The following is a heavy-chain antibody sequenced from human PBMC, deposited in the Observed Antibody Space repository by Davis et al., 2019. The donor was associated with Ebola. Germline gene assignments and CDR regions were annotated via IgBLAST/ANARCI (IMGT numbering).Heavy chain of an antibody. J-gene: IGHJ3*02. CDR2: ISAYNGNT. CDR1: GYTFTSYG. D-gene: IGHD3-16*01. Sequence: AASVKVSCKASGYTFTSYGISWVRQAPGQGLEWMGWISAYNGNTNCAQKLQGRVTMTTDTSTSTAYMELRGLRSDDTAIYYCARVGRFWGGKTDALDIWGQGTMVTVSS. CDR3: ARVGRFWGGKTDALDI. V-gene: IGHV1-18*04.